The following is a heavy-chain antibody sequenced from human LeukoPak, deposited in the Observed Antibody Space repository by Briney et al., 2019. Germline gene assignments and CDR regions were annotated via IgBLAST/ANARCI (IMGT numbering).Heavy chain of an antibody. Sequence: PSETLSLTCTVSGGSISSYYWGWIRQPPGKGLEWIGSIYYSGSTNYNPSLKSRVTISVDTSKSQFSLKLSSVTAADTAVYYCARHGTPGTNLNWFDPWGQGTPVTVSS. CDR3: ARHGTPGTNLNWFDP. CDR2: IYYSGST. V-gene: IGHV4-59*01. CDR1: GGSISSYY. D-gene: IGHD1-1*01. J-gene: IGHJ5*02.